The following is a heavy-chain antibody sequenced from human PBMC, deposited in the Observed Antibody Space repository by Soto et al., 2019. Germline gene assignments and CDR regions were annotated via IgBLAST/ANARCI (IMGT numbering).Heavy chain of an antibody. CDR1: GGSISSSSYF. D-gene: IGHD2-21*02. V-gene: IGHV4-39*01. CDR3: ARHPSDFWFDP. Sequence: QLQLQESGPGLVKPSETLSLTCSVSGGSISSSSYFWGWIRQPPGKGLEWIGSIYYSGSTYYNPSLNGRVTVSVHTSKTQFSLKLSSVTAADTAVYYCARHPSDFWFDPWGQGTLVTVSS. CDR2: IYYSGST. J-gene: IGHJ5*02.